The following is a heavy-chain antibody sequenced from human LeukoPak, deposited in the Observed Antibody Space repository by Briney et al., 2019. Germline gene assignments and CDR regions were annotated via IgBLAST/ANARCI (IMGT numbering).Heavy chain of an antibody. CDR1: GXIFSGYW. J-gene: IGHJ4*02. CDR3: ARARYCSGGTCRMWDY. V-gene: IGHV3-7*04. CDR2: LKQDGGER. Sequence: PGGSLRLSCAASGXIFSGYWMTWVRQAPGKGLEWVANLKQDGGERYYVDSVKGRLTISRDNAKNSLYLQMNSLRAEDTAVYYCARARYCSGGTCRMWDYWGQGTLVTVSS. D-gene: IGHD2-15*01.